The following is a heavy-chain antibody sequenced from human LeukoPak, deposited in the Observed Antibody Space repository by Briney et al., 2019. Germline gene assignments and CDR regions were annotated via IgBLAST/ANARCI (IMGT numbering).Heavy chain of an antibody. CDR1: GGSISSSSYY. CDR2: IYYSGST. CDR3: ARGAYYYGSGSYYKPYYYYYMDV. Sequence: SETLSLTCTVSGGSISSSSYYWGWIRQPPGKGLEWIGSIYYSGSTYYNTSLKSRVTISLDTSKNQFSLKLSSVTAADTAVYYCARGAYYYGSGSYYKPYYYYYMDVWGKGTTVTISS. D-gene: IGHD3-10*01. V-gene: IGHV4-39*07. J-gene: IGHJ6*03.